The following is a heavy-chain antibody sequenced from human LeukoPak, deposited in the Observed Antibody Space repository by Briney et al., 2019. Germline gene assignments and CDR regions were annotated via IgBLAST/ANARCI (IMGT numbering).Heavy chain of an antibody. CDR1: GGSFSGYF. D-gene: IGHD6-19*01. CDR3: ARLRSGGQVAGAYFDS. Sequence: SETLSLTCAVFGGSFSGYFWSWIRQPPGKGLEWIGEINESGSTNYNPSLKSRVTISIDTSKNHFSLKLSSVTAADTAIYYCARLRSGGQVAGAYFDSWGQGTLVTVSS. V-gene: IGHV4-34*01. J-gene: IGHJ4*02. CDR2: INESGST.